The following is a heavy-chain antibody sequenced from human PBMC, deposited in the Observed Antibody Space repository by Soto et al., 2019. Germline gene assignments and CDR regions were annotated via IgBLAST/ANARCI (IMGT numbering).Heavy chain of an antibody. CDR1: GGSISSSSYY. D-gene: IGHD2-15*01. CDR2: IYYRGNT. CDR3: AREGGGYCSGGSCQVDY. Sequence: QLQLQESGPGLVKPSETLSLTCTVSGGSISSSSYYWGWIRQPPGKGLEWIGSIYYRGNTYYNPSLKSRVTTAVDTSKNQFSLKLSSVSAADTAVYYCAREGGGYCSGGSCQVDYWGQGTLVTVSS. J-gene: IGHJ4*02. V-gene: IGHV4-39*02.